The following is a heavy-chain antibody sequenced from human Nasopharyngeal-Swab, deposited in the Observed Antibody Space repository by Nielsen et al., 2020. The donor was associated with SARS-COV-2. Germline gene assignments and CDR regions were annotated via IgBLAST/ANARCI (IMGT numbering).Heavy chain of an antibody. V-gene: IGHV6-1*01. CDR1: GDRVSRNSAA. D-gene: IGHD6-13*01. CDR2: TYYRSKWYN. CDR3: ARGVPSGSRSNWFDP. J-gene: IGHJ5*02. Sequence: SQTLSLTCAISGDRVSRNSAAWNSIRQSPSRGLEWLGRTYYRSKWYNDYAVSVKSRITINPDTAKNQFSLQLNSVTPEDTAVYYCARGVPSGSRSNWFDPWGQGTLVTVSS.